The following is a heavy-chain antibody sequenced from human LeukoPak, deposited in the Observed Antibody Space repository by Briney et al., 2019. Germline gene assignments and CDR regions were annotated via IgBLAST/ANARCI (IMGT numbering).Heavy chain of an antibody. CDR1: GYSFTSYW. Sequence: GESLKISCKGSGYSFTSYWIGWVRQMPGKGLEWMGIIYPGDSDTRYSPSFQGQVTISADKSISTAYLQWSSLKASDTAMYYCARRSDIVVVPAAIGDAFDIWGQGTMVTVSS. V-gene: IGHV5-51*01. J-gene: IGHJ3*02. CDR3: ARRSDIVVVPAAIGDAFDI. D-gene: IGHD2-2*02. CDR2: IYPGDSDT.